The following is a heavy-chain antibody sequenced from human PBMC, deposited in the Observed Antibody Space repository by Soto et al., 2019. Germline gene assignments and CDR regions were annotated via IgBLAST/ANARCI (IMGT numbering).Heavy chain of an antibody. D-gene: IGHD1-26*01. CDR1: GYTFTSYG. CDR3: ARDGSAYSGSYYSRY. CDR2: ISAYNGNT. J-gene: IGHJ4*02. Sequence: ASVKVSCKASGYTFTSYGISWVRQAPGQGLEWMGWISAYNGNTHYAQKLQGRVTMTTDTSTSTAYTALRSLRSDDTAVSYCARDGSAYSGSYYSRYWGQGTLVTVSS. V-gene: IGHV1-18*04.